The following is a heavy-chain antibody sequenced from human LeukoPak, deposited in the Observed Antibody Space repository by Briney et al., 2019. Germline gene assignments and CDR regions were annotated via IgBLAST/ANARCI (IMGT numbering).Heavy chain of an antibody. CDR3: ATLNPREYCSSTSCFSHAFDI. CDR2: ISSSSSTI. Sequence: GGSLRLSCAASGFTFSSYSMNWVRQAPGKGLEWVSYISSSSSTIYYADSVKGRFTISRDNAKNSLYLQMNSLRDEDTALYYCATLNPREYCSSTSCFSHAFDIWGQGTMVTVSS. D-gene: IGHD2-2*01. V-gene: IGHV3-48*02. CDR1: GFTFSSYS. J-gene: IGHJ3*02.